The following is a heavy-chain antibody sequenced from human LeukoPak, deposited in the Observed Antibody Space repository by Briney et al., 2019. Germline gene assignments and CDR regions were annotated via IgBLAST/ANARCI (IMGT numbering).Heavy chain of an antibody. CDR1: GYTFSGYY. J-gene: IGHJ5*02. CDR2: INPNSGGT. Sequence: ASVKVSCKASGYTFSGYYIHWVRQAPGHGLEWIGWINPNSGGTNYAQKFQGTVTMTSDTSITTAYMELRGLRSDDTAVYYCARNDRVVVDLPNNWFDPWGQGTLVTVSS. V-gene: IGHV1-2*02. CDR3: ARNDRVVVDLPNNWFDP. D-gene: IGHD2-15*01.